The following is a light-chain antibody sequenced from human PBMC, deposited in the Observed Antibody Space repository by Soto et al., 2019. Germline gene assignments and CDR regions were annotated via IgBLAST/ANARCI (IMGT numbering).Light chain of an antibody. CDR3: SSFSSTSTIV. V-gene: IGLV2-14*01. J-gene: IGLJ2*01. Sequence: QSALTQPASVSGSPGQSITISCIGSSSDVGGYNYVSWYQHHPGRVPKRMIFEVSDRPSGVSSRFSGSKSGNTAYLTISGLQAEDEADYYCSSFSSTSTIVFGGGTKLTVL. CDR2: EVS. CDR1: SSDVGGYNY.